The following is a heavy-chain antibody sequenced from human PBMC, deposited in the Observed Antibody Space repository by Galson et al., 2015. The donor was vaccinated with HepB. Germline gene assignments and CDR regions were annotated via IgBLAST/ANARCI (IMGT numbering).Heavy chain of an antibody. D-gene: IGHD1-26*01. J-gene: IGHJ4*02. CDR3: ARIPMYSGSYLGFDY. CDR1: GFTFSSYW. V-gene: IGHV3-74*01. Sequence: SLRLSCAASGFTFSSYWMHWVRQAPGKGLVWVSRINSDGSSTSYADSVKGRFTISRDNAKNTLYLQMNSLRAEDTAVYYCARIPMYSGSYLGFDYWGQGTLVTVSS. CDR2: INSDGSST.